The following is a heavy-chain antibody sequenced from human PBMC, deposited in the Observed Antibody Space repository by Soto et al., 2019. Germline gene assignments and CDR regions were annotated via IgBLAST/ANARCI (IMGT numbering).Heavy chain of an antibody. Sequence: SQTLSLTCAISGDSVSSNSAAWNWIRQSPSRGLEWLGRTYYRSKWYNDYAVSVKSRITINPDTSKNQFSLQLNSVTPEDTAVYYCARDRPVYSSSWYVAVAGNYYYGMDVWGQGTTVTVSS. CDR1: GDSVSSNSAA. V-gene: IGHV6-1*01. J-gene: IGHJ6*02. CDR2: TYYRSKWYN. D-gene: IGHD6-13*01. CDR3: ARDRPVYSSSWYVAVAGNYYYGMDV.